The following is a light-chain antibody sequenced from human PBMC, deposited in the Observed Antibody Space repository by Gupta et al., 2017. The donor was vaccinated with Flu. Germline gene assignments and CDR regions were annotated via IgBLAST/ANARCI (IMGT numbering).Light chain of an antibody. CDR1: QSVRSN. CDR2: GAS. CDR3: QQDNNCPFT. V-gene: IGKV3-15*01. J-gene: IGKJ1*01. Sequence: EIVMTQSPATLSVSTGERATLSCRASQSVRSNLAWYQQKPGQAPKLLIYGASTRATGIPARFSGSGSGTEFTLTISSLQSEDFAVYYCQQDNNCPFTFGQGTKVEIK.